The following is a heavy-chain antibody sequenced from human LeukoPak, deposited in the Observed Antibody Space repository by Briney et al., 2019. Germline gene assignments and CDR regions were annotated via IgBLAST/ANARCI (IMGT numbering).Heavy chain of an antibody. CDR1: GDSISGWY. J-gene: IGHJ2*01. CDR3: ARVGYCSHGSCLRLDWYFDL. D-gene: IGHD2-15*01. Sequence: PSETLSLTCTVSGDSISGWYWSWIRQPPGKGLEWIGDIYYSGTTNYNPSLTSRVSISLDTSKNQFSLKLSSVTAADTAVYYCARVGYCSHGSCLRLDWYFDLWGRGTLVTVSS. CDR2: IYYSGTT. V-gene: IGHV4-59*01.